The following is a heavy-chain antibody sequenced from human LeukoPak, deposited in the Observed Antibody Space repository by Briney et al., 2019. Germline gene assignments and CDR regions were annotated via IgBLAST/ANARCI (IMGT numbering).Heavy chain of an antibody. V-gene: IGHV3-21*01. Sequence: GGSLRLSCAASGFTFASYSMNWVRQAPGTGLEWVSSISGDSTYIYNAGSVKGRFTISRDNAQASLYLQMISLRADDTAVYYCARVSGRLERQSDLDYWGQGTLVIVSS. CDR1: GFTFASYS. CDR2: ISGDSTYI. J-gene: IGHJ4*02. CDR3: ARVSGRLERQSDLDY. D-gene: IGHD1-1*01.